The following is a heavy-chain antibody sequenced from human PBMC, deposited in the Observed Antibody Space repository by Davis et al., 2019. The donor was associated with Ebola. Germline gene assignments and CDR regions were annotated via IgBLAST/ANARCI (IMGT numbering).Heavy chain of an antibody. V-gene: IGHV4-59*01. CDR2: ITYSGST. CDR1: GGSFSGYY. D-gene: IGHD6-6*01. CDR3: ARGHTITAVSNWFDP. Sequence: MPSETLSLTCAVYGGSFSGYYWSWIRQPPGKGLEYIGYITYSGSTNYNPSLKSRVTMSVDTSKNQFTLKLSSVTAADTAVYYCARGHTITAVSNWFDPWGQGTLVTVSS. J-gene: IGHJ5*02.